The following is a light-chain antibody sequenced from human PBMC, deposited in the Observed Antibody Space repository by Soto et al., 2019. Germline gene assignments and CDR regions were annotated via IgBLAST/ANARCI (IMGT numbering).Light chain of an antibody. CDR1: SSDVGGYNY. CDR3: SSYTSSSPLGV. CDR2: EVS. J-gene: IGLJ1*01. V-gene: IGLV2-14*01. Sequence: QSALTQPASVSGSPGQSITISCSGTSSDVGGYNYVSWYQQHPGKAPKLMIYEVSNRPSGVSNRFSGSKSGNTAALTISGLQDEDEADYYCSSYTSSSPLGVFGTGTKLTVL.